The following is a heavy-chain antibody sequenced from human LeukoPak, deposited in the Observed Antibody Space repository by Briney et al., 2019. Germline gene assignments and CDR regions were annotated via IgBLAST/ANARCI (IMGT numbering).Heavy chain of an antibody. Sequence: GGSLRLSCVASGFTLSNYAMSWVRQAPGKGLEWVSVSRGSGGSTDYADSVKGRFTISTNTSKNTLYLEMNSLRVEDTAVYYCAGRIAVAGTLQYWGQGTLVTVSS. CDR3: AGRIAVAGTLQY. CDR1: GFTLSNYA. J-gene: IGHJ4*02. D-gene: IGHD6-19*01. CDR2: SRGSGGST. V-gene: IGHV3-23*01.